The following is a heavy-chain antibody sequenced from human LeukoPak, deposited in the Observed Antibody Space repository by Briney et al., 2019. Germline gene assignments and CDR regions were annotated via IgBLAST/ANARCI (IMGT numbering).Heavy chain of an antibody. Sequence: GGSLRLSCAASGFTFTNYAMNWVRQAPGKGLEWVATVSYDGTDTSYADSVKGRFAIFRDNSKNTLYLQMNSLRAEDTAVYYCARGSDALRYFDWLPAPFNYWGQGTLVTVSS. D-gene: IGHD3-9*01. CDR1: GFTFTNYA. CDR3: ARGSDALRYFDWLPAPFNY. J-gene: IGHJ4*02. CDR2: VSYDGTDT. V-gene: IGHV3-30*09.